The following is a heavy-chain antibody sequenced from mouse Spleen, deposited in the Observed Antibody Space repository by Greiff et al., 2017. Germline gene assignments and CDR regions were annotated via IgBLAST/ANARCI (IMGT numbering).Heavy chain of an antibody. CDR2: ISSGSSTI. CDR1: GFTFSDYG. J-gene: IGHJ2*01. CDR3: ARRELRGYFDY. Sequence: EVKVVESGGGLVKPGGSLKLSCAASGFTFSDYGMHWVRQAPEKGLEWVAYISSGSSTIYYADTVKGRFTISRDNAKNTLFLQMTSLRSEDTAMYYCARRELRGYFDYWGQGTTLTVSS. V-gene: IGHV5-17*01. D-gene: IGHD6-1*01.